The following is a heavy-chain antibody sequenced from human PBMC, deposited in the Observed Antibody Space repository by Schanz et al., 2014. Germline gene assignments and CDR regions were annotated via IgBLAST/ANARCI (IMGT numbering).Heavy chain of an antibody. Sequence: DVQLLESGGGLVQPGESLRLSCAASGFTFTTYAMTWVRQAPGKGLEWVSNISPTGSSTYYADSVKGRFTISRDNSKNTLYLEMNRLRVDDTAVYYCSKDKQGSRSDDSWGQGTLVTVSS. CDR2: ISPTGSST. CDR3: SKDKQGSRSDDS. CDR1: GFTFTTYA. D-gene: IGHD2-15*01. J-gene: IGHJ5*01. V-gene: IGHV3-23*01.